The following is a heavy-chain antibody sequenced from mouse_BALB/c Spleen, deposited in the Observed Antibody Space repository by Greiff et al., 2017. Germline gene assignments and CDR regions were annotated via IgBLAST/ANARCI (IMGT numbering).Heavy chain of an antibody. D-gene: IGHD2-14*01. CDR1: GFTFSSYA. CDR2: ISSGGSYT. V-gene: IGHV5-9-4*01. J-gene: IGHJ2*01. Sequence: EVKLVESGGGLVKPGGSLKLSCAASGFTFSSYAMSWVRQSPEKRLEWVAEISSGGSYTYYPDTVTGRFTISRGNAKNTLYLEMSSLRSEDTAMYYCARGGLYCRYYFDYWGQGTTLTVSS. CDR3: ARGGLYCRYYFDY.